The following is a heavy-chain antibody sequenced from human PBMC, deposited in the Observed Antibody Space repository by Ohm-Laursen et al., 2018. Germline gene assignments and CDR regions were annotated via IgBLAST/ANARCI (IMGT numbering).Heavy chain of an antibody. J-gene: IGHJ3*02. D-gene: IGHD4-17*01. CDR3: AGEGVTMTTVAYAFDI. Sequence: SDTLSLTCTVSGGSISSYYWTWIRRPAGKGLEWIAYIDYSGSTNYNPSLKSRVTISVDTSKNQVSLKLSSVTAADTAVYYCAGEGVTMTTVAYAFDIWGQGTMVTVSS. V-gene: IGHV4-59*03. CDR2: IDYSGST. CDR1: GGSISSYY.